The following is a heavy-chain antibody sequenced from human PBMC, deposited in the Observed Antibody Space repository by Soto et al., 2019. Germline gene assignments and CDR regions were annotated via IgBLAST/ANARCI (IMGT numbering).Heavy chain of an antibody. V-gene: IGHV3-21*01. CDR2: ISAGSSNI. CDR1: GFTFRTYY. D-gene: IGHD6-6*01. CDR3: ARQYPSSSRHFDH. Sequence: GGSLRLSCAASGFTFRTYYMIWVRQAPGKGLEWVSSISAGSSNIYYAPSVKGRFTISRDNAKNSLYLQINSLRAEDTAVYYCARQYPSSSRHFDHWGQGTLVTVAS. J-gene: IGHJ4*02.